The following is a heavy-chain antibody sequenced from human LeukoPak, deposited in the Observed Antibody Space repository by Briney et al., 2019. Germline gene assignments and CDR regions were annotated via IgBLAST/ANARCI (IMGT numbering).Heavy chain of an antibody. CDR2: ITSSSNYI. CDR1: GFTFSSYS. J-gene: IGHJ4*02. CDR3: ARDRGYFDN. Sequence: GGSLRLSCAPSGFTFSSYSMNWVRQAPGKGLEWLSSITSSSNYIYYADSVKGRFTISRDNVQNSLYLQMNSLRAEDTAMYYCARDRGYFDNWGQGTLVTVSS. V-gene: IGHV3-21*01.